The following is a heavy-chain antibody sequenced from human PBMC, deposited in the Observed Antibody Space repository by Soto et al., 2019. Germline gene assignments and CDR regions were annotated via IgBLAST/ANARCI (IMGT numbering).Heavy chain of an antibody. D-gene: IGHD6-13*01. CDR3: ARDSPRRQQLVGSAGNDY. Sequence: GGSLRLSCAASGFTFSSYWMSWVRQAPGKGLEWVANIKQDGSEKYYVDSVKGRFTISRDNAKNSLYLQMNSLRAEDTAVYYCARDSPRRQQLVGSAGNDYWGQGTLVTVSS. J-gene: IGHJ4*02. CDR2: IKQDGSEK. V-gene: IGHV3-7*01. CDR1: GFTFSSYW.